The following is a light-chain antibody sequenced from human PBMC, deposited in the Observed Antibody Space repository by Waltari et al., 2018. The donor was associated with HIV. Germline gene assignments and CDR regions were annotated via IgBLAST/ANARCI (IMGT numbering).Light chain of an antibody. V-gene: IGKV1-33*01. J-gene: IGKJ2*01. CDR3: QQYDDLEYT. CDR2: DAS. CDR1: QDIKHY. Sequence: DIQMTQSPFSLSASVGDRVTIPCQASQDIKHYLNWYQQKPGKAPKLLIFDASNLETGVPSRFSGSGSGTHFSLTISSLRPEDNATYYCQQYDDLEYTFGQGTKLEMK.